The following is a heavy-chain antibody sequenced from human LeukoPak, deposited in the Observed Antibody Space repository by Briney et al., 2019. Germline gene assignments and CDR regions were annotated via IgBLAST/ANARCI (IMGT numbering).Heavy chain of an antibody. Sequence: SETLSLTCAVYGGSFSGYYWSWIRQPPGKGLEWIGEINHSGSANYNPSLKSRVTISVDTSKNQFSLKLSSVTAADTAVYYCARGRGSNATQWLDHFDYWGQGTLVTVSS. V-gene: IGHV4-34*01. J-gene: IGHJ4*02. CDR3: ARGRGSNATQWLDHFDY. CDR2: INHSGSA. D-gene: IGHD6-19*01. CDR1: GGSFSGYY.